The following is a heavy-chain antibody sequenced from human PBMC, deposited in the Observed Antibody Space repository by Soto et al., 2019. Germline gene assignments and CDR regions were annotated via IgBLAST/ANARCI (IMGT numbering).Heavy chain of an antibody. J-gene: IGHJ5*02. D-gene: IGHD1-20*01. CDR1: GLSVSNNY. V-gene: IGHV3-53*02. CDR3: ARDGYNPYWFAT. Sequence: QLVETGGGLIHPGGSLRLSCAPSGLSVSNNYMSWVRQAPGKWLEWVSIIYNDGNTYYADSVRGRFTISRDNSKNTLSLQMNRLRAEDTAVYYCARDGYNPYWFATWGQGTLVTVSS. CDR2: IYNDGNT.